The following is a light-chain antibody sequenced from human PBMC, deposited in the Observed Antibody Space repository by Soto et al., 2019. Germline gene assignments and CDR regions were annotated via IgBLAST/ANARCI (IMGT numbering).Light chain of an antibody. CDR3: QQYNNWPPYN. CDR1: QSVSSN. J-gene: IGKJ2*01. Sequence: IVMTQSPATLSVSPGERATLSCRASQSVSSNLAWYQQKPGQAPRLLIYGASTRATGIPARFSGSGSGTEFTLTISSLQSEDFAVYYCQQYNNWPPYNFGQGTKVDIK. V-gene: IGKV3-15*01. CDR2: GAS.